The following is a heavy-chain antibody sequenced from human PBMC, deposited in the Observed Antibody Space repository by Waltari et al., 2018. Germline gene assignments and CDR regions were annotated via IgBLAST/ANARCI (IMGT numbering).Heavy chain of an antibody. CDR1: GFTFSNSW. J-gene: IGHJ4*02. CDR2: TTFDGSTA. Sequence: EVQLVESGGGLVQPGGSLRLSCAASGFTFSNSWMHWVRQAPGKGLVGVAGTTFDGSTATYADSVKGRFTISRDNAENIVYLQMNSLRAEDTAVYYCARNPDSGRLDSWGQGILVTVSS. V-gene: IGHV3-74*01. D-gene: IGHD3-10*01. CDR3: ARNPDSGRLDS.